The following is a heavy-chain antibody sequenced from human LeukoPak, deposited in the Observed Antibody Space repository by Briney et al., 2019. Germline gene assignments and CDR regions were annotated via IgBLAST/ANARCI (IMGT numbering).Heavy chain of an antibody. V-gene: IGHV4-4*07. CDR2: IYTSGST. CDR1: GGPISSYY. CDR3: ATSSEKTYYDILTGSDSPSRGSGDI. D-gene: IGHD3-9*01. J-gene: IGHJ3*02. Sequence: SETLSLTCTVSGGPISSYYWSWIRQPAGKGLEWIGRIYTSGSTNYNPSLKSRVTMSVDTSKNQFSLKLSSVTAADTAVYYCATSSEKTYYDILTGSDSPSRGSGDIWGQGTMVTVSS.